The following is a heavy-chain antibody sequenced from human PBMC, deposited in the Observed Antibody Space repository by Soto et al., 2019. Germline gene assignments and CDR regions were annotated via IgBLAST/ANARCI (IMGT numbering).Heavy chain of an antibody. CDR3: AKGGRQWLVTSDFNY. CDR1: GFTFRNYA. D-gene: IGHD6-19*01. CDR2: IRGDGRST. V-gene: IGHV3-23*01. J-gene: IGHJ4*02. Sequence: GGSLRLSCAASGFTFRNYAMNWVRQAPGKGLEWVAGIRGDGRSTYYADSVKGRFTISRDSSKNTVSLEMTSLRAEDTAVYYCAKGGRQWLVTSDFNYWGQGALVTVSS.